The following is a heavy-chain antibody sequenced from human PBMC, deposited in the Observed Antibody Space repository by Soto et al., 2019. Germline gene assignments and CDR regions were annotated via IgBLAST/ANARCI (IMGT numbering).Heavy chain of an antibody. V-gene: IGHV3-30*18. D-gene: IGHD5-18*01. J-gene: IGHJ4*02. CDR1: GVTFSSYV. Sequence: QVQLVESGGGVVQPGRSLRLSCAASGVTFSSYVMHWVRQAPGKGLEWVAVISYDGTNKYYADSVKGRFTISRDDSKNALYLQMNSLRPEDTGVYYCAKEKATRGYSFLVDYWGQGTLVTVSS. CDR3: AKEKATRGYSFLVDY. CDR2: ISYDGTNK.